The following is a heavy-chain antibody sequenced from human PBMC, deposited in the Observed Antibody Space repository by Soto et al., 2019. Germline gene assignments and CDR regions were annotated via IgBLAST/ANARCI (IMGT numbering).Heavy chain of an antibody. D-gene: IGHD6-19*01. V-gene: IGHV3-30*04. J-gene: IGHJ4*02. CDR2: ISYDGRNT. CDR1: GFTFSSYT. CDR3: AKGGRQWLVTSDFNY. Sequence: PGGSLRLSCAASGFTFSSYTIHWVRQDPGKGLEWVAVISYDGRNTHYADSVKGRFTISRDSSKNTVSLEMTSLRAEDTAVYYCAKGGRQWLVTSDFNYWGQGALVTVSS.